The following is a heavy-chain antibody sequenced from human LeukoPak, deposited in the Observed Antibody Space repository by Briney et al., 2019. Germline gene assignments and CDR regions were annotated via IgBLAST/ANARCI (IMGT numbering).Heavy chain of an antibody. D-gene: IGHD2-2*01. V-gene: IGHV5-51*01. CDR3: ARWCSSTSCYGGPDAFDI. CDR1: GYSFLSYW. CDR2: IYPGDSVT. Sequence: GESLKISCKGSGYSFLSYWIGWVRQMPGKGLEWMGIIYPGDSVTIYSPSFQGQVTISADKSISTAYLQWSSLKASDTAMYYCARWCSSTSCYGGPDAFDIWGQGTMVTVSS. J-gene: IGHJ3*02.